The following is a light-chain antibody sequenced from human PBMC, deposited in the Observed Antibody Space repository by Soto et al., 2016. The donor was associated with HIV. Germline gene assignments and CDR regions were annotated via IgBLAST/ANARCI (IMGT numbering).Light chain of an antibody. Sequence: SYELTQPPSVSVAPGKTARITCGGDTIGSKGVYWYQQRPGQAPALVVYGDSDRPSGIPERFSGSNSGNTATLTISRVEAGDEADYYCQVWDSGSDHYVFGTGTRVTVL. J-gene: IGLJ1*01. CDR3: QVWDSGSDHYV. CDR1: TIGSKG. V-gene: IGLV3-21*03. CDR2: GDS.